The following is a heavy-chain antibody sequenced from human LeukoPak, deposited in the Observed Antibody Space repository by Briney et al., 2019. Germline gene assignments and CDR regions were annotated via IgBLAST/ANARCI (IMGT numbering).Heavy chain of an antibody. V-gene: IGHV4-34*01. CDR1: GGSFSGYY. J-gene: IGHJ6*04. CDR2: TNHSGST. Sequence: SETLSLTCAVYGGSFSGYYWSWIRQPPGKGLEWIGETNHSGSTNYNPSLKSRVTISVDTSKNQFSLKLSSVTAADTAVYYCARVVVAPPHNYYYYYGMDVWGKGTTVTVSS. CDR3: ARVVVAPPHNYYYYYGMDV. D-gene: IGHD2-15*01.